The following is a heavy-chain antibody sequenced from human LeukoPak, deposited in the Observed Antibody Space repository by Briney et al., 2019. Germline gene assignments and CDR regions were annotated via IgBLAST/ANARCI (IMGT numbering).Heavy chain of an antibody. CDR2: IYPGDSDT. V-gene: IGHV5-51*01. J-gene: IGHJ4*02. Sequence: KIGESLKISCKGSGYSFTSYWIGWVRQMPGKGLEWMGIIYPGDSDTRYSPSFQGQVTISADKSISTAYLQWSSLKASDTAMYYCARGPIAAAGREGPFDYWGQGTLVTVSS. CDR1: GYSFTSYW. D-gene: IGHD6-13*01. CDR3: ARGPIAAAGREGPFDY.